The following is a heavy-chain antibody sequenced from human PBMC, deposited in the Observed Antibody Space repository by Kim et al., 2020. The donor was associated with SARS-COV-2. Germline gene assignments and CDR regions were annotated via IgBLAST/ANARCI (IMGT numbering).Heavy chain of an antibody. D-gene: IGHD3-10*01. CDR1: GYTFTSYA. J-gene: IGHJ6*02. Sequence: ASVKVSCKASGYTFTSYAMHWVRQAPGQRLEWMGWINAGNGNTKYSQKFQGRVTITRDTSASTAYMELSSLRSEDTAVYYCARDVRVRGYYGMDVWGQGTTVTVSS. V-gene: IGHV1-3*01. CDR3: ARDVRVRGYYGMDV. CDR2: INAGNGNT.